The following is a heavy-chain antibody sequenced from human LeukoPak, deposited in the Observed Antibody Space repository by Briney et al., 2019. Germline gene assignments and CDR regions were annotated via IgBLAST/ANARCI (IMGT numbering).Heavy chain of an antibody. CDR2: IYYSGST. J-gene: IGHJ3*02. Sequence: SETLSLTCTVSGGSISSYYWSWIRQPPGKGLEWIGYIYYSGSTNYNPSLKSRVTISVDTSKNQFSLKLSSVTAADTAVYYCARGGRVPDAFDIWGQGTMVTVSS. CDR1: GGSISSYY. V-gene: IGHV4-59*01. D-gene: IGHD1-26*01. CDR3: ARGGRVPDAFDI.